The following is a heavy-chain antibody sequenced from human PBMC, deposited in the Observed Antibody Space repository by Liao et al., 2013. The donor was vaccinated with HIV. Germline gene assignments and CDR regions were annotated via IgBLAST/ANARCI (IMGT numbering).Heavy chain of an antibody. D-gene: IGHD5-12*01. CDR1: GGSIISNTYY. Sequence: QVQLQESGPGLLKPSETLSLTCTVSGGSIISNTYYWAWVRQSPGRGLEWIATINYSGTTYDSPSLRSRVTISIDTSKNQFSLKVTSVTAADTAMYYCARYSGFDYYFDHWGQGTLVTVSS. CDR3: ARYSGFDYYFDH. V-gene: IGHV4-39*07. J-gene: IGHJ4*02. CDR2: INYSGTT.